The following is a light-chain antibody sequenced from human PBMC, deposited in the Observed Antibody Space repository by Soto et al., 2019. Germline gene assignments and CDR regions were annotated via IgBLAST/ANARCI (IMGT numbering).Light chain of an antibody. J-gene: IGLJ1*01. CDR1: SSDVGGYNY. CDR3: SSYTSSSPLV. Sequence: QSALTQPASVSGSPGQSITISCTGTSSDVGGYNYVSWYQQHPGKAPKLMIYDVSNRPSGVSNRFSGSKSGNTASLTISGLQAEYEADYYCSSYTSSSPLVFGTGTKLTVL. CDR2: DVS. V-gene: IGLV2-14*01.